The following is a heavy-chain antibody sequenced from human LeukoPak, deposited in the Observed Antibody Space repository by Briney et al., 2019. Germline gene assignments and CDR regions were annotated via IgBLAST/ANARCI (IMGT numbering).Heavy chain of an antibody. CDR1: GYIFTNHY. CDR2: INPSGSST. V-gene: IGHV1-46*01. CDR3: ARDNSLGDSAWWFDP. J-gene: IGHJ5*02. Sequence: ASVKVSCKASGYIFTNHYMHWVRQAPGQGLEWMGLINPSGSSTLYAQKFQGRVTLTRDMATSTDYMEVSSLRSEDTAVYYCARDNSLGDSAWWFDPWGQGTLVTVSS. D-gene: IGHD5-12*01.